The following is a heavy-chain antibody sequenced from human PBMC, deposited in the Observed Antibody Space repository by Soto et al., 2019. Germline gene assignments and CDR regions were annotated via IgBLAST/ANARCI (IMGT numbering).Heavy chain of an antibody. J-gene: IGHJ4*02. Sequence: LSHNSSVSGREMRGSHRSWFRETPGKVLEWVGYIHYSGSTNYNPSLKSRVTMSVDSAKNQFSLQLSPVTAADTAVYFCTKYRRTDAEGYSFDYWGQGALVTSPQ. CDR3: TKYRRTDAEGYSFDY. D-gene: IGHD2-15*01. CDR1: GREMRGSH. V-gene: IGHV4-59*01. CDR2: IHYSGST.